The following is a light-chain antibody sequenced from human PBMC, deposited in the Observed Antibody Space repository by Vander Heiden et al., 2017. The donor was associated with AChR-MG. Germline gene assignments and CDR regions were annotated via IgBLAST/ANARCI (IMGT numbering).Light chain of an antibody. CDR3: MQALHTSRT. V-gene: IGKV2-28*01. J-gene: IGKJ1*01. CDR1: QSLLHSSGYNY. Sequence: EIVMTQSPLSLSVTPGEPASMSCTSSQSLLHSSGYNYLDWYLQKPGQSPQLLIYMGSNRASGVPDRFSGSGSGTHFTLRISRVEPEDVGVYYCMQALHTSRTFGQATKVEIK. CDR2: MGS.